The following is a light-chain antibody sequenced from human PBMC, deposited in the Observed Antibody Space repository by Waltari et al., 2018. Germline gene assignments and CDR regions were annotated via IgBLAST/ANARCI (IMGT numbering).Light chain of an antibody. Sequence: DIQITQSPSTLSASVGDRVTITCRASQSVSKWLAWYQQKPGKVPKLLCYQASILEDGVPSRFRGSGSGPECTLTITSLQPDDFATYYCQNYNSDLGVTFGQGTRLEIK. J-gene: IGKJ5*01. V-gene: IGKV1-5*03. CDR3: QNYNSDLGVT. CDR2: QAS. CDR1: QSVSKW.